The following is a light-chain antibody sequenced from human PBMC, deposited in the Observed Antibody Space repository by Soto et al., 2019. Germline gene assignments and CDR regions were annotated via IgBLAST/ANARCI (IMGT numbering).Light chain of an antibody. CDR3: QQYNLDPYT. J-gene: IGKJ2*01. Sequence: DIQMTQSPSTLSASVGDRVIVTCRASQSIVNWLVWYQQKPGKAPKLLISDASKLESGVPSRFSGVGSGTEFTLTISSLQPDDSATYFCQQYNLDPYTFGQGTKLEIK. CDR1: QSIVNW. CDR2: DAS. V-gene: IGKV1-5*01.